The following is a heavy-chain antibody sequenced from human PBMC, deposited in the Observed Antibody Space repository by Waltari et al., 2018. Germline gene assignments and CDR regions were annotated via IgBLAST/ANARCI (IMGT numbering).Heavy chain of an antibody. CDR2: IDYSGST. Sequence: QVQLQESGPGLVKPSETLSLTCTVSGGSITSYYWNWIRQPPGKGLEWIGYIDYSGSTNYNPSHKSRVTISVDTSKNQFSLRLSSVTAADTAVDYCARGESPVYFDYWGQGTLVTVSS. J-gene: IGHJ4*02. CDR1: GGSITSYY. V-gene: IGHV4-59*01. CDR3: ARGESPVYFDY.